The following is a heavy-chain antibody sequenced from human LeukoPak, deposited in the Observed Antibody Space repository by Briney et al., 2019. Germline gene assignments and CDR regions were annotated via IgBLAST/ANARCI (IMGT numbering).Heavy chain of an antibody. J-gene: IGHJ4*02. CDR2: IYPGDSDT. CDR3: ARHGGDYVSGLDY. V-gene: IGHV5-51*01. Sequence: GEPLKISCKGSGYSFTSYWIGWGRQMPGKGLEWMGIIYPGDSDTRYSPSFQGQVTISADKSISTAYLQWSSLKASDTAMYYCARHGGDYVSGLDYWGQGTLVTVSS. CDR1: GYSFTSYW. D-gene: IGHD4-17*01.